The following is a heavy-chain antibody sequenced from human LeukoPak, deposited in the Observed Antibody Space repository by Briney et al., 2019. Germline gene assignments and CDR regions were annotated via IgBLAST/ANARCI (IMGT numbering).Heavy chain of an antibody. CDR2: ISYDGSNK. CDR3: ARMNYISSGWGAPFDY. J-gene: IGHJ4*02. V-gene: IGHV3-30-3*01. D-gene: IGHD1-7*01. CDR1: GFTFSSYA. Sequence: PGGSLRLSCAASGFTFSSYAMHWVRQAPGKGLEWVAVISYDGSNKYYADSVKGRFTISRDNTKNLLYLQMNSLRAEDTAVYYCARMNYISSGWGAPFDYWGQGTLVTVSS.